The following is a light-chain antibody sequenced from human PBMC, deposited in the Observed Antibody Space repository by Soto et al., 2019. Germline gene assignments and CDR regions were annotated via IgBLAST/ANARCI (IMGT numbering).Light chain of an antibody. V-gene: IGLV2-14*03. Sequence: CVLTRPASVAGSPGESISSSCSVTSSDVGGNNNASWYQPSPGKAPKLMIYDASNRPSGVSNRFSGSKSGNTAALTNSGLHAADEADYYCCSYTSSSGVVGNGTKVT. CDR3: CSYTSSSGV. CDR2: DAS. J-gene: IGLJ1*01. CDR1: SSDVGGNNN.